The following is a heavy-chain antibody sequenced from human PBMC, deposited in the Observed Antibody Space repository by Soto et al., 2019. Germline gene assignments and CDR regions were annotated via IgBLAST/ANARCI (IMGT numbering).Heavy chain of an antibody. V-gene: IGHV4-31*03. CDR1: GGSISSGGYY. Sequence: QVQLQESGPGLVKPSQTLSLTCTVSGGSISSGGYYWSWIRQHPGKGLEWIGYIYYSGSTYYNPSLKRRVTISVDTSKNQFSLKLSSVTAADTAVYYCARVLRFLEWPPLPDYWGQGTLVTVSS. J-gene: IGHJ4*02. D-gene: IGHD3-3*01. CDR2: IYYSGST. CDR3: ARVLRFLEWPPLPDY.